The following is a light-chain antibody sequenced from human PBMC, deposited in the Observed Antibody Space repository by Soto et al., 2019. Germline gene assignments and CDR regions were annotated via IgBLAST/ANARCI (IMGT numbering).Light chain of an antibody. J-gene: IGLJ1*01. Sequence: QSVLTQPASVSGSPGQSITIYCTGTSSDVGGYNYVSWYQQHPGKAPKLMIYAVTDRPSGVSSRFSGSKSGNTASLTISGLQAEDEAAYYCSSYTSSSTLFGTGTKVTVL. CDR3: SSYTSSSTL. CDR2: AVT. CDR1: SSDVGGYNY. V-gene: IGLV2-14*01.